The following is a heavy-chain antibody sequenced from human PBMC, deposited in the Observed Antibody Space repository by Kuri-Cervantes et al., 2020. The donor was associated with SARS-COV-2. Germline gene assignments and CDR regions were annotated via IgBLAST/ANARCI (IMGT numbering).Heavy chain of an antibody. CDR2: IYYSGST. D-gene: IGHD6-6*01. CDR3: ARLEIPRGVAAYAY. V-gene: IGHV4-39*01. CDR1: GGSISSSSYC. Sequence: ESLKISCTVSGGSISSSSYCWGWIRQPPGKGLEWIGSIYYSGSTYYNPSIKSPVTITVYTSKNQFSLKLSSVTAADTAVYYCARLEIPRGVAAYAYWGQGTLVTVSS. J-gene: IGHJ4*02.